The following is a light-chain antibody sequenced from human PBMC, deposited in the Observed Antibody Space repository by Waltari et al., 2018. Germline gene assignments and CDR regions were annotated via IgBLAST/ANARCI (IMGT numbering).Light chain of an antibody. CDR2: KDT. CDR1: ALPRQY. J-gene: IGLJ2*01. CDR3: QSTDNSGTYLV. V-gene: IGLV3-25*03. Sequence: SYELTQPPSVSVSPGQTARITCSGDALPRQYSFWYQQRSGQAPVLVIYKDTERPSGSPERCSGSSSGTRVTLTISGVQAQDEADYYCQSTDNSGTYLVFGGGTKLTVL.